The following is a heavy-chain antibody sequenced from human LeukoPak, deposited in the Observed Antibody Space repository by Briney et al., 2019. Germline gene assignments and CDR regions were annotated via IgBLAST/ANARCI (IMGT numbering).Heavy chain of an antibody. CDR1: GYTFTSYA. Sequence: GASVKVSCKASGYTFTSYAMNWVRQAPGQGLEWMGWINTNTGNPTYAQGFTGRFVFSLDTSVSTAYLQISSLKAEDTAVYYCARDPHLLRLQGSPFDYWGQGTLVTVSS. CDR2: INTNTGNP. J-gene: IGHJ4*02. CDR3: ARDPHLLRLQGSPFDY. V-gene: IGHV7-4-1*02. D-gene: IGHD5-18*01.